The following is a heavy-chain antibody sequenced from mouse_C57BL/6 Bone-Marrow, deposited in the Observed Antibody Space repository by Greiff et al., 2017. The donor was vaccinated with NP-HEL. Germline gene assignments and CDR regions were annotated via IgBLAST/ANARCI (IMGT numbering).Heavy chain of an antibody. CDR3: ARLAYSNYPYYAMDY. CDR1: GYTFTSYG. Sequence: VKLQESGAELARPGASVKLSCKASGYTFTSYGISWVKQRTGQGLEWIGEIYPRSGNTYYNEKFKGKATLTADKSSSTAYMELRSLTSEDSAVYFCARLAYSNYPYYAMDYWGQGTAVTVTS. D-gene: IGHD2-5*01. J-gene: IGHJ4*01. CDR2: IYPRSGNT. V-gene: IGHV1-81*01.